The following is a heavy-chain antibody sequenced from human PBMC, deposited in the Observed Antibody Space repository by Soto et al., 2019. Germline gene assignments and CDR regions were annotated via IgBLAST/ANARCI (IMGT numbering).Heavy chain of an antibody. CDR3: AREYYDVLTDYYRYYYIDV. Sequence: VQLVESGGGLVQPGGSLRLSCTASGFTFSDYYMTWIRQAPGKGLESVSYISSSGTRMYYADSVKGRFTISRDNAKNSLYLQLNSLRAEDTAVYYCAREYYDVLTDYYRYYYIDVWGKGITVTVSS. CDR1: GFTFSDYY. J-gene: IGHJ6*03. V-gene: IGHV3-11*01. D-gene: IGHD3-9*01. CDR2: ISSSGTRM.